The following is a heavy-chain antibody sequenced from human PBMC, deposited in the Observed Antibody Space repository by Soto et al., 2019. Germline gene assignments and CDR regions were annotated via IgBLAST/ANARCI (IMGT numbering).Heavy chain of an antibody. CDR1: GFTFSSYS. D-gene: IGHD3-3*01. CDR2: ISSSSSTI. V-gene: IGHV3-48*01. Sequence: HPGGSLRLSCAASGFTFSSYSMNWVRQAPGKGLEWVSYISSSSSTIYYADSVKGRFTISRDNAKNSLYLQMNSLRAEDTAVYYCARDRYYDFWSGNTIDYWGQGTLVTVSS. CDR3: ARDRYYDFWSGNTIDY. J-gene: IGHJ4*02.